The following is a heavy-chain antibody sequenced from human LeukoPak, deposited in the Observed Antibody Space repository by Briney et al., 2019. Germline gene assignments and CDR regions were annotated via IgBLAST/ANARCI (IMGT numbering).Heavy chain of an antibody. V-gene: IGHV5-51*01. Sequence: LKISCQGSGYSFTSYWIGWVRQVPGKGLEWMGIIYPGDSDTRYSPSFQGQVTISADKSISTAYLQWSSLKASDTAMYYCARHSNIYSGYDFIDYWGQGTLVTVSS. CDR3: ARHSNIYSGYDFIDY. CDR2: IYPGDSDT. J-gene: IGHJ4*02. CDR1: GYSFTSYW. D-gene: IGHD5-12*01.